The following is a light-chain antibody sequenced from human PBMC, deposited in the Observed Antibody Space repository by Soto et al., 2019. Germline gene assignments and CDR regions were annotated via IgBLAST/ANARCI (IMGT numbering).Light chain of an antibody. CDR3: QQRTNWPLT. CDR1: QSVSRY. J-gene: IGKJ4*01. CDR2: DAS. V-gene: IGKV3-11*01. Sequence: EIVLTQSPATLSLSPGERATLSCRASQSVSRYLAWYQQRPGQAPRLLIYDASNRATGVPARCSGSRSGTDFTLTISSLEPEDFAVYYWQQRTNWPLTFGGGTKVEIQ.